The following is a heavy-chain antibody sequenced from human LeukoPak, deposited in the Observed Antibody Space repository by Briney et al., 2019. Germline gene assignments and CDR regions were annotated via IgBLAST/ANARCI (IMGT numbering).Heavy chain of an antibody. CDR1: GFTFSSYS. V-gene: IGHV3-21*01. Sequence: GGSLRLSCAASGFTFSSYSMNWVRQAPGKGLEWVSSISSSSSSYIYYADSVKGRFTISRDNAKNSLYLQMNSLRAEDTAVYYCARTDRMVRGVGDYWGQGTLVTVSS. CDR2: ISSSSSSYI. D-gene: IGHD3-10*01. CDR3: ARTDRMVRGVGDY. J-gene: IGHJ4*02.